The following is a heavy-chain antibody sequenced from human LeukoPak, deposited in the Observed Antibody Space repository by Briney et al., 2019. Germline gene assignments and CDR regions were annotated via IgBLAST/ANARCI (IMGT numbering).Heavy chain of an antibody. CDR2: ISYDGSNK. V-gene: IGHV3-30*18. J-gene: IGHJ4*02. CDR3: AKDLRRIVGATTFGDY. Sequence: GGSLRRSCAASGFTFSSYGMHWVRQAPGKGLEWVAVISYDGSNKYYADSVKGRFTISRDNSKNTLYLQMNSLRAEDTAVYYCAKDLRRIVGATTFGDYWGQGTLVTVSS. CDR1: GFTFSSYG. D-gene: IGHD1-26*01.